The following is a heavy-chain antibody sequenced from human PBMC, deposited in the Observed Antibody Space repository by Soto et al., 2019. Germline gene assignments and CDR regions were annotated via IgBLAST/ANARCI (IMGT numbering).Heavy chain of an antibody. CDR1: GFTFNNCA. Sequence: GGSLRLSCEASGFTFNNCAMNWVRQAPGKGLEWISHVSGSGGSTDYADSVKGRFTISRDNSKNTLYLQMNSLRAEDTAVYYCAKDDLAARPGWFDPWGQGTLVTSPQ. J-gene: IGHJ5*02. D-gene: IGHD6-6*01. V-gene: IGHV3-23*01. CDR3: AKDDLAARPGWFDP. CDR2: VSGSGGST.